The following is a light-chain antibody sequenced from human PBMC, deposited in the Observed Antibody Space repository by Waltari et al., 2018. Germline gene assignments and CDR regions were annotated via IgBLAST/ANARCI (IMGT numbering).Light chain of an antibody. J-gene: IGKJ4*01. CDR3: QQYYSTPLT. Sequence: DIVMTQSPDSLAVSLGERATINCKSSQRVLYSSHNKDYLAWYQQKPGQPPKLLIYWASTRESGVPDLFSGSGSGTDFTLTISSLQAEDVAVYYCQQYYSTPLTFGGGTKVEIK. CDR2: WAS. V-gene: IGKV4-1*01. CDR1: QRVLYSSHNKDY.